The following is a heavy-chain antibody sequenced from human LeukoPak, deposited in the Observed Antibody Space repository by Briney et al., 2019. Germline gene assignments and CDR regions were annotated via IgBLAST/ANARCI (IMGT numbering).Heavy chain of an antibody. CDR3: AKDLRFSYFDY. J-gene: IGHJ4*02. V-gene: IGHV3-33*06. D-gene: IGHD3-3*01. CDR2: IWYDGSNK. CDR1: GFTFSSYG. Sequence: GGSLRHSCAASGFTFSSYGMHWVRQAPGKGLEWVAVIWYDGSNKYYADSVKGRFTISRDNSKNTLYLQMNSLRDEDTAVYYCAKDLRFSYFDYWGQGTLVTVSS.